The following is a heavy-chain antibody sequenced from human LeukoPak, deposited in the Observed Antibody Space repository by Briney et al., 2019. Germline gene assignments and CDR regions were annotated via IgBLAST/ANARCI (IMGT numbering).Heavy chain of an antibody. CDR1: GFTFNTYS. CDR3: ARDYQSSSGRAFDI. CDR2: ISSSTSSI. D-gene: IGHD6-13*01. J-gene: IGHJ3*02. Sequence: GGSLRLSCAASGFTFNTYSMNWVRQAPGKGLEWVSYISSSTSSIYSADSVKGRFTISRDSATHSLYLQMNSLRAEDTAMYYCARDYQSSSGRAFDIWGQGTMVIVSS. V-gene: IGHV3-48*04.